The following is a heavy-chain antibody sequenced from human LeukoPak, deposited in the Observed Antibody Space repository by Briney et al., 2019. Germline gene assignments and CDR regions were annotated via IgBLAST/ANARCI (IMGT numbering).Heavy chain of an antibody. Sequence: ASVTVSCTASGCTFTGYYMHWVRQAPGQGLEWMGRINPNSGGTNYAQKFQGRVTMTRDTSISTAYMELSRLRSDDTAVYYCARDHPDYYFDYWGQGTLVTVSS. V-gene: IGHV1-2*06. CDR2: INPNSGGT. CDR1: GCTFTGYY. J-gene: IGHJ4*02. CDR3: ARDHPDYYFDY.